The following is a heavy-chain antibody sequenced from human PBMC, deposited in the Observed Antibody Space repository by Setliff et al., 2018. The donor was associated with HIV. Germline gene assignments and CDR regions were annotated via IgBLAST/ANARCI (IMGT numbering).Heavy chain of an antibody. Sequence: SETLSLTCSVSGGSMSNYYWSWVRQPPGKGLEWMGDIFHTGRSTYNPSLKSRVSLSVDTSKNQFSLRLSAVTAADTAVYYCASLTDYGGDSGSHWGQGTLVTVSS. CDR1: GGSMSNYY. V-gene: IGHV4-59*01. CDR2: IFHTGRS. CDR3: ASLTDYGGDSGSH. D-gene: IGHD4-17*01. J-gene: IGHJ4*02.